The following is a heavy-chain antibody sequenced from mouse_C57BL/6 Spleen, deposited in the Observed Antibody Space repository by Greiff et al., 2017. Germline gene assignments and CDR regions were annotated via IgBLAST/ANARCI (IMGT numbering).Heavy chain of an antibody. V-gene: IGHV1-81*01. J-gene: IGHJ2*01. D-gene: IGHD4-1*01. CDR1: GYTFTSYG. CDR2: IYPRSGNT. Sequence: VKLVESGAELARPGASVKLSCKASGYTFTSYGISWVKQRTGQGLEWIGEIYPRSGNTYYNEKFKGKATLTADKSSSTAYMELRSLTSEDSAVYFCARGGGLGGYWGQGTTLTVSS. CDR3: ARGGGLGGY.